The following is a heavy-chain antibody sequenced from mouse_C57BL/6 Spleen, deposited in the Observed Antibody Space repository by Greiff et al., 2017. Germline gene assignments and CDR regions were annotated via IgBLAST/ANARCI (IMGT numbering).Heavy chain of an antibody. CDR2: IYPGDGDT. CDR1: GYAFSSSW. D-gene: IGHD4-1*01. J-gene: IGHJ4*01. Sequence: QVQLKQSGPELVKPGASVKISCKASGYAFSSSWMNWVKQRPGKGLEWIGRIYPGDGDTNYTGKFKGKATLTADKSSSTAYMQLSSLTSEDSAVYFCARTGTAPAMDYWGQGTSVTVSS. V-gene: IGHV1-82*01. CDR3: ARTGTAPAMDY.